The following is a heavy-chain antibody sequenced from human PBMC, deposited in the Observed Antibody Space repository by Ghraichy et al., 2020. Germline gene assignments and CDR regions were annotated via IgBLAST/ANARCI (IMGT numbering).Heavy chain of an antibody. D-gene: IGHD3-3*01. J-gene: IGHJ4*02. CDR2: IYSGGST. Sequence: GGSLRLSWAASGFTVSSNYMSWVRQAPGKGLEWVSVIYSGGSTYYADSVKGRFTISRDNSKNTLYLQMNSLRAEDTAVYYCARSLLYDFWANFDYWGQGTLVTVSS. V-gene: IGHV3-53*01. CDR3: ARSLLYDFWANFDY. CDR1: GFTVSSNY.